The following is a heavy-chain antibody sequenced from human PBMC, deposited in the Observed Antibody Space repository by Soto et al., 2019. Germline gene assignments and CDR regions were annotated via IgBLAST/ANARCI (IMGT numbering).Heavy chain of an antibody. CDR1: GYTFTSYG. Sequence: DSVKVSCKASGYTFTSYGISWVRQAPGQGLEWMGWINAGHGNTKYSQKFQGRVTITRDTSASTAYMELSSLRSEDTAVYYCARDGKGPTDYWGRG. CDR2: INAGHGNT. V-gene: IGHV1-18*01. CDR3: ARDGKGPTDY. D-gene: IGHD2-15*01. J-gene: IGHJ4*02.